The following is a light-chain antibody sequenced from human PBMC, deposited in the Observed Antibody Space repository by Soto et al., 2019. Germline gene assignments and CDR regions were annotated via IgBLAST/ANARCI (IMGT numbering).Light chain of an antibody. CDR1: QSVSSSF. CDR3: QQYGRAPYT. J-gene: IGKJ2*01. V-gene: IGKV3-20*01. CDR2: GAS. Sequence: EIVLTQSPGTLSLSPGERATLSCRASQSVSSSFLAWYQQKPGQAPRHLIYGASSRATGIPDRFSGSGSGTDFTLTISRLEPEDFAVYYCQQYGRAPYTFGHGTKLEIK.